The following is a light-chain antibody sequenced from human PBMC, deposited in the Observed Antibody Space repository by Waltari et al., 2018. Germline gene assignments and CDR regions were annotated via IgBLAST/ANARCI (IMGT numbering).Light chain of an antibody. J-gene: IGKJ1*01. CDR3: QHDVNLPGT. Sequence: IVLTPSPDTLSLSPGDRATLSCRASQSVSRFLAWYQQTPGQAPRPLIYDASSRATGIPDRFSGSGSGTDFSLTISRLEPEDFAVYDCQHDVNLPGTFGQGTRVEIK. V-gene: IGKV3-20*01. CDR2: DAS. CDR1: QSVSRF.